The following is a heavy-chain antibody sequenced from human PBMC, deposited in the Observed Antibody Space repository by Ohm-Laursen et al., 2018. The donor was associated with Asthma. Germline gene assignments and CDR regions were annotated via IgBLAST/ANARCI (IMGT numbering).Heavy chain of an antibody. CDR2: ISNDGSNK. Sequence: SLRLSCAASGFTFTNYGMHWVRLAPGKGLEWVALISNDGSNKYFADSVKGRFTISRDNSKNTLYLQMNSLRAEDTALYYCAKDGLTGEDYYYYGMDVWGQGTTVTVSS. V-gene: IGHV3-30*18. CDR1: GFTFTNYG. CDR3: AKDGLTGEDYYYYGMDV. J-gene: IGHJ6*02. D-gene: IGHD1-14*01.